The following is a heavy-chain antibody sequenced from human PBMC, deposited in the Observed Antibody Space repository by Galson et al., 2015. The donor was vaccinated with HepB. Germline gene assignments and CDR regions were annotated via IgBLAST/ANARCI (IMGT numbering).Heavy chain of an antibody. CDR1: GFTFSSYA. Sequence: SLRLSCAASGFTFSSYAVSWVRQAPGKGLEWVSAISGSGGSTYYADSVKGRFTISRDNSKNTLYLQMNSLRAEDTAVYYCAKDPGYCSGGSCYPDYWGQGTLVTVSS. J-gene: IGHJ4*02. V-gene: IGHV3-23*01. CDR2: ISGSGGST. D-gene: IGHD2-15*01. CDR3: AKDPGYCSGGSCYPDY.